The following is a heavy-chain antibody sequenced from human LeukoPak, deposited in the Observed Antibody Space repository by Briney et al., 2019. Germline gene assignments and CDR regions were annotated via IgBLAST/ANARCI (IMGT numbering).Heavy chain of an antibody. CDR2: ISRSSAYI. CDR1: GFTLSSYS. D-gene: IGHD5-18*01. CDR3: ARRWILGVVDY. V-gene: IGHV3-21*01. Sequence: SGGSLRLSCAASGFTLSSYSMNWVRQAPGKGLEWVSPISRSSAYIYYADSVKGRFTISRDNAKNSLYLQMNSLRAEDTAVYYCARRWILGVVDYWGQGTLVTVSS. J-gene: IGHJ4*02.